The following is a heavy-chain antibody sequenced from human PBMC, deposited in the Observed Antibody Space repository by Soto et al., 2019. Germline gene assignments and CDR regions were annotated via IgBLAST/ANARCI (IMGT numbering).Heavy chain of an antibody. Sequence: SETLSLTCAVYGGSFSGYYWSWIRQPPGKGLEWIGEINHSGSTNYNPSLKSRVTISVDTSKNQFSLKLSSVTAADTAVYYCARVRDIFRGGRPYYFDYWGQGTLVTVSS. V-gene: IGHV4-34*01. CDR2: INHSGST. CDR3: ARVRDIFRGGRPYYFDY. CDR1: GGSFSGYY. D-gene: IGHD3-16*01. J-gene: IGHJ4*02.